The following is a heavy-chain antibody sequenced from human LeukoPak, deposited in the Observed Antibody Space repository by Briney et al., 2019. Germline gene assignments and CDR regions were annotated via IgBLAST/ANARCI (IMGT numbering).Heavy chain of an antibody. D-gene: IGHD3-22*01. J-gene: IGHJ5*02. CDR3: AREVYYDSSGYRNWFDP. CDR1: GYTFTSYG. V-gene: IGHV1-18*01. CDR2: ISAYNGNT. Sequence: ASVKVSCKASGYTFTSYGISWVRQAPGQGLEWMGWISAYNGNTNYAQKLQGRVTMTTDTSTSTAYMELRSLRSDDTAVYYCAREVYYDSSGYRNWFDPWGQGTLVTVSS.